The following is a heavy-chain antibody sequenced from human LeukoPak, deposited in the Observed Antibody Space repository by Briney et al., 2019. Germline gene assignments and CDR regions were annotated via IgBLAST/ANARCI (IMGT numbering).Heavy chain of an antibody. CDR2: IYHGETT. D-gene: IGHD3-16*01. CDR3: ARGRYGWLPLDY. CDR1: GYSITTGHY. J-gene: IGHJ4*02. Sequence: MTSETLSLTCTVSGYSITTGHYWGWIRQPPGRGLEWIGSIYHGETTYYNPSLKTRLTISLDTSKNQFTLNLSSVTAADTAVYYCARGRYGWLPLDYWGQGTLVTVSS. V-gene: IGHV4-38-2*02.